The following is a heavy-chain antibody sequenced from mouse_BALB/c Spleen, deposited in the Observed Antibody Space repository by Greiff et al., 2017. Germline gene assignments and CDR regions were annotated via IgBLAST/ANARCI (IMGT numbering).Heavy chain of an antibody. CDR2: IYPGDGDT. Sequence: QVQLKQSGAELARPGASVKLSCKASGYTFTSYWMQWVKQRPGQGLEWIGAIYPGDGDTRYTQKFKGKATLTADKSSSTAYMQLSSLASEDSAVYYCARWYGESAMDYWGQGTSVTVSS. D-gene: IGHD2-1*01. CDR1: GYTFTSYW. J-gene: IGHJ4*01. V-gene: IGHV1-87*01. CDR3: ARWYGESAMDY.